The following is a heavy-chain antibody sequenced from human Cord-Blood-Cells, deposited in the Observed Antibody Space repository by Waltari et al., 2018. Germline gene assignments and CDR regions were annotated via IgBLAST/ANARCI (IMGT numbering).Heavy chain of an antibody. CDR2: IYYSGST. Sequence: QLQLQESGPGLVKPSETLSLTCTVSGGSISSSSYYWGWILQPPGKGLEWIGSIYYSGSTYYNPSLKSRVTISVDTSKNQFSLKLSSVTAADTAVYYCARQSSYVDYWGQGTLVTVSS. CDR3: ARQSSYVDY. J-gene: IGHJ4*02. CDR1: GGSISSSSYY. V-gene: IGHV4-39*01.